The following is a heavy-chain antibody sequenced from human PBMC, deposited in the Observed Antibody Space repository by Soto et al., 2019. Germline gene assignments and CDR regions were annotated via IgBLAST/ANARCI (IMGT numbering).Heavy chain of an antibody. CDR3: ATTTAVVVAQGPMDV. CDR2: VDPEDGET. CDR1: GYKFIDYY. V-gene: IGHV1-69-2*01. D-gene: IGHD5-18*01. Sequence: EVQLVQSGAEVKKPGATVKISCKVSGYKFIDYYMYWVQQAPGKGLEWMGRVDPEDGETIYPEKFQGRVTITADTSRDIGHMELSGLRSEDTAVYFCATTTAVVVAQGPMDVWGQGTTVIVSS. J-gene: IGHJ6*02.